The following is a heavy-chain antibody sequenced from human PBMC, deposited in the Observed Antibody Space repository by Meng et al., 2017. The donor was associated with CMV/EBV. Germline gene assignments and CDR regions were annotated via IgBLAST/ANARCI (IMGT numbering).Heavy chain of an antibody. D-gene: IGHD2-15*01. CDR1: GYSISSGYY. CDR3: ARDGGAWGELYYYGMDV. Sequence: SETLSLTCTVSGYSISSGYYWGWIRQPPGKGLEWIGSIYHSGSTYYNPSLKSRVTISVDTSKNQFSLKLSSVTAAGTAVYYCARDGGAWGELYYYGMDVWGQGTTVTVSS. J-gene: IGHJ6*02. V-gene: IGHV4-38-2*02. CDR2: IYHSGST.